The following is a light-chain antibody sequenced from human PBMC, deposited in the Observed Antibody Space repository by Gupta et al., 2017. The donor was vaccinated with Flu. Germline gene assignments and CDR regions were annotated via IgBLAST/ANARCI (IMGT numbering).Light chain of an antibody. Sequence: QSALTQPRSVSGSPGQSVTISCPGTSSDIGNYDYVSWYQQHPGKAPKLMIYDVTKRPSGVPDRFSGSKSGHAASLTISGLQAEDEADYYCCSYAGAYSYVFGTGTQVTVL. J-gene: IGLJ1*01. V-gene: IGLV2-11*01. CDR1: SSDIGNYDY. CDR3: CSYAGAYSYV. CDR2: DVT.